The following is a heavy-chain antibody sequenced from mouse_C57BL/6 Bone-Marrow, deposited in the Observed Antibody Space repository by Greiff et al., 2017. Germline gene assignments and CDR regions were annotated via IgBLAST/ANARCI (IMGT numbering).Heavy chain of an antibody. D-gene: IGHD2-4*01. CDR2: ISYYGCN. CDR3: ARVYYDYFFAY. CDR1: GYSITSGYY. V-gene: IGHV3-6*01. J-gene: IGHJ3*01. Sequence: ESGPGLVKPSQSLSLTCSVTGYSITSGYYWNWIRQFPGNKLEWMGYISYYGCNNYNPSLKNRISITLDTSKNQFFLKLNSGTTEDTATYYCARVYYDYFFAYWGQGTLVTVSA.